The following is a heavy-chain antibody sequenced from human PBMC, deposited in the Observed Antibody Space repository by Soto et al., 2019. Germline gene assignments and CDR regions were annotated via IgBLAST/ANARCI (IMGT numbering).Heavy chain of an antibody. D-gene: IGHD1-1*01. Sequence: SVKSRFTISRDNAKNSLYLQMNSLRAEDTAVYYCARDPAQQTGTRDFDYWGQGTLVTVSS. V-gene: IGHV3-21*01. CDR3: ARDPAQQTGTRDFDY. J-gene: IGHJ4*02.